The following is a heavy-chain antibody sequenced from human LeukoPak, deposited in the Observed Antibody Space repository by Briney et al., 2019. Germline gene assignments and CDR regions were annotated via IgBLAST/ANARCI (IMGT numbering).Heavy chain of an antibody. Sequence: ASVKVSCKASEYTFTSYYMHWVRQAPGQGLEWMGIISPSSGSTSYAQMFQGRVAMTRDTSISTAYMELSRLRSDDTAVYYCARGGSGSYFSWLDPWGQGTLVTVSS. J-gene: IGHJ5*02. V-gene: IGHV1-46*01. CDR1: EYTFTSYY. D-gene: IGHD3-10*01. CDR3: ARGGSGSYFSWLDP. CDR2: ISPSSGST.